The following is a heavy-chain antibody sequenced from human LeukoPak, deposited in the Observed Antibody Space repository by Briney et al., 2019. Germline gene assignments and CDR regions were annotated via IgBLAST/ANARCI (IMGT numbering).Heavy chain of an antibody. CDR2: MNPNRGNT. Sequence: ASVKVSCKASGYTFTSYDINWVRQATGQGLEWMGWMNPNRGNTGYAQKFQGRVTMTRNTSISTAYMELGSLRSEDTAVYYCARAPTGTTDYWGQGTLVTVSS. V-gene: IGHV1-8*01. CDR3: ARAPTGTTDY. D-gene: IGHD1-1*01. CDR1: GYTFTSYD. J-gene: IGHJ4*02.